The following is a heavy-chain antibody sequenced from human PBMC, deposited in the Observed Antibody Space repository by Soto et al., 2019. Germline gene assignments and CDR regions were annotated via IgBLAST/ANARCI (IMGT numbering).Heavy chain of an antibody. J-gene: IGHJ1*01. Sequence: GSGPTLVNPTQTLTLTCTFSGFSPSTSGMCVSWIRQPPGKALEWLALIDWDDDKYYSTSLKTRLTISKDTSKNQVVLTMTNMDPVDTATYYCARMMGYSYGYEYFQQWGQGTLVTVSS. CDR1: GFSPSTSGMC. V-gene: IGHV2-70*01. CDR2: IDWDDDK. CDR3: ARMMGYSYGYEYFQQ. D-gene: IGHD5-18*01.